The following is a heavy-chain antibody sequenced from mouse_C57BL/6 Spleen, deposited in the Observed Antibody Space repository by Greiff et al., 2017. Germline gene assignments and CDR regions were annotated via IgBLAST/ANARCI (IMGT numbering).Heavy chain of an antibody. CDR1: GFSLTSYG. D-gene: IGHD2-3*01. J-gene: IGHJ3*01. V-gene: IGHV2-2*01. Sequence: VQLVESGPGLVQPSQSLSITCTVSGFSLTSYGVHWVRQSPGKGLEWLGVIWSGGSTDYNAAFISRLSISKDNSKSQVFFKMNSLQADDTAIYYCARNKGLYDGYLFAYWGQGTLVTVSA. CDR3: ARNKGLYDGYLFAY. CDR2: IWSGGST.